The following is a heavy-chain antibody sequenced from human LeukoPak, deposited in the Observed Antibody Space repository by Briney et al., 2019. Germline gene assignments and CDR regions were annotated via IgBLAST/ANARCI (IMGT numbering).Heavy chain of an antibody. CDR2: IIPIFGTA. Sequence: EASVKVSCKASGYTFTSYGISWVRQAPGQGLEWMGGIIPIFGTANYAQKFQGRVTITADESTSTAYMELSSLRSEDTAVYYCAIHTVVTPVWGQGTLVTVSS. CDR3: AIHTVVTPV. V-gene: IGHV1-69*13. J-gene: IGHJ4*02. CDR1: GYTFTSYG. D-gene: IGHD4-23*01.